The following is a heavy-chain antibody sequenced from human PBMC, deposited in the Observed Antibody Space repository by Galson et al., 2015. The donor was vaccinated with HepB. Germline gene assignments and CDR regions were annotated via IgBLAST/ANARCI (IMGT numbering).Heavy chain of an antibody. Sequence: SVKVSCKASGYAFSSYGINWVRQAPGQGLEWMGWISGYNGKTNYAQSLQGRLTMTTDTSTSTAYMELRSLKSDDTAVYYCARDRITIFGVVIMPFDHWGQGTLVTVSS. CDR2: ISGYNGKT. D-gene: IGHD3-3*01. J-gene: IGHJ4*02. V-gene: IGHV1-18*01. CDR3: ARDRITIFGVVIMPFDH. CDR1: GYAFSSYG.